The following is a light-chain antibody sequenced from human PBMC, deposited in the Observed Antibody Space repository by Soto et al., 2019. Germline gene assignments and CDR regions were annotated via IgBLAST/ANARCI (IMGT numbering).Light chain of an antibody. J-gene: IGLJ7*01. CDR3: SSYATSNTLL. V-gene: IGLV2-14*03. Sequence: QSVLTQPASVSGSPGQSITISCTGTSSDVGAFNFVSWYQQHPGKAPKLIIYDVSNRPSGVSDRFSGSKSGDTASLAISGLQTEDEADYYCSSYATSNTLLFGGGTQLTVL. CDR2: DVS. CDR1: SSDVGAFNF.